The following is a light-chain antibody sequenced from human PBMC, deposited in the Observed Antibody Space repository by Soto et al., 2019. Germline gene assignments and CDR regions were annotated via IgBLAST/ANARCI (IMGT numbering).Light chain of an antibody. CDR1: QSISSW. CDR3: QQYNNYLIT. J-gene: IGKJ5*01. Sequence: DIQMTQSPSTLSASVGDRVTITCRASQSISSWLAWYQQKPGKAPKLLIYKASSLESGVPSRFSGSGSGTEFTLTISSLQPDDFATYYCQQYNNYLITFGQGTRLENK. CDR2: KAS. V-gene: IGKV1-5*03.